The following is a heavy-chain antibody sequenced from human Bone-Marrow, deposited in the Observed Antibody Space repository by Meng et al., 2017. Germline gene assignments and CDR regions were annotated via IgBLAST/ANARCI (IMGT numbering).Heavy chain of an antibody. J-gene: IGHJ4*02. Sequence: ASVKVSCKASGYTFTSYGISWVRQAPGQGLEWMGIINPSGGSTTYAQKFQGRLSMTRDMSTGTIYMELSSLTSEDTAVYYCARDLTVVVIALGYWGQGTLVTVSS. V-gene: IGHV1-46*01. CDR3: ARDLTVVVIALGY. CDR2: INPSGGST. CDR1: GYTFTSYG. D-gene: IGHD3-22*01.